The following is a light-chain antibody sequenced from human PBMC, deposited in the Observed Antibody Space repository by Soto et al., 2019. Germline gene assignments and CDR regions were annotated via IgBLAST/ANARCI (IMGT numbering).Light chain of an antibody. Sequence: DIQMTQSPSTLSASVGDRVTITCRASQSINGWLAWYQQKPGKAPKLLIYKASSLESGVPSRFSGSGSGTEFTLTISSLQPDDFATYYCQQYNSYSEAFGQGTKVELK. CDR3: QQYNSYSEA. CDR1: QSINGW. CDR2: KAS. V-gene: IGKV1-5*03. J-gene: IGKJ1*01.